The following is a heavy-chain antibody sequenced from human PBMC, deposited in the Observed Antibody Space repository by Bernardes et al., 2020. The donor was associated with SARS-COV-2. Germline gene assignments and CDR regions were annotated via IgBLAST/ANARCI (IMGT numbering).Heavy chain of an antibody. CDR3: AKDTGGYYAYYYYGMDV. J-gene: IGHJ6*02. CDR1: GFTFDDYA. V-gene: IGHV3-43*02. CDR2: ISGDGGSI. Sequence: GGSLSPSCAASGFTFDDYAMHWVRPAPGKGLEWVSLISGDGGSIYYADSVKGRFTISRDNSKNSLYVQMNSLRTEDTALYYCAKDTGGYYAYYYYGMDVWGQGTAVTVSS. D-gene: IGHD1-26*01.